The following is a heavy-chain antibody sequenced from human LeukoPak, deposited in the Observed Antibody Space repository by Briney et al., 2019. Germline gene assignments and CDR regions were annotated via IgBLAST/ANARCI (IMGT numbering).Heavy chain of an antibody. V-gene: IGHV4-38-2*02. CDR1: GYSISSGYY. Sequence: SETLSLTCTVSGYSISSGYYWGWIRQPPGKGLEWIGDINLGGSTNYNPSLKSRVTISADTSKNQFSLRLSSVTAADTAVYYCVRVDNGGNYFDYWGQGTLVTVSS. J-gene: IGHJ4*02. CDR3: VRVDNGGNYFDY. D-gene: IGHD4-23*01. CDR2: INLGGST.